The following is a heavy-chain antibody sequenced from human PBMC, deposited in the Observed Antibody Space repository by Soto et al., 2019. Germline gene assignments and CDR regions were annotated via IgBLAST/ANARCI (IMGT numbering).Heavy chain of an antibody. CDR1: DFIFTDYY. CDR3: ARLGSLGHPYYYAVDV. CDR2: ISSDGRDI. D-gene: IGHD1-26*01. V-gene: IGHV3-11*01. J-gene: IGHJ6*02. Sequence: QVLLVESGGGLVRPGGSLRLSCSASDFIFTDYYMTWIRQAPGKGLEWVSHISSDGRDIYYADSMEGRLSVSRDNSENSLFLQMDSLRAEDTAVYYCARLGSLGHPYYYAVDVWGQGTPVTVSS.